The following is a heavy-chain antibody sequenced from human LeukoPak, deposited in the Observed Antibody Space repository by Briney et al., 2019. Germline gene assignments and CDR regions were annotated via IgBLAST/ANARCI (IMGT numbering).Heavy chain of an antibody. CDR3: ASQLERPLNPYGMDV. D-gene: IGHD1-1*01. V-gene: IGHV4-34*01. J-gene: IGHJ6*02. CDR1: GGSFSGYY. CDR2: INHSGST. Sequence: SETLSLTCAVYGGSFSGYYWSWIRQPPGKGLEWIGEINHSGSTNYNPSLKSRVTISVDTPKNQFSLKLSSVTAADTAVYYCASQLERPLNPYGMDVWGQGTTVTVSS.